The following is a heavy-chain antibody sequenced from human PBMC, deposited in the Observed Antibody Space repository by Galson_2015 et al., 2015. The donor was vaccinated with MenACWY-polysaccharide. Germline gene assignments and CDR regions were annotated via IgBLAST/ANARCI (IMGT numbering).Heavy chain of an antibody. CDR1: GLTFSTYD. V-gene: IGHV3-30*02. Sequence: SLRLSCAASGLTFSTYDMHWVRQVPGKGLEWVSFIRSDGSNKYYADSVKGRFTISRDNSKNTQYLQMNSLSPEDTAIYYCAKQTYSSGYQIFDYWGQGTLVTVSS. CDR3: AKQTYSSGYQIFDY. J-gene: IGHJ4*02. CDR2: IRSDGSNK. D-gene: IGHD6-19*01.